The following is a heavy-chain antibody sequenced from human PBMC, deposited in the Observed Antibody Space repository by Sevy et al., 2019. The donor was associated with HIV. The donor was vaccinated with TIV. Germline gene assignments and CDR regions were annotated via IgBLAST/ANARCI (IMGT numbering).Heavy chain of an antibody. V-gene: IGHV4-59*01. CDR1: GGSISSYY. CDR3: PGSGQWESGVTGDAFDI. Sequence: SETLSLTCTVSGGSISSYYWSWIRQPPGKGLEWIGYIYYSGSTNYNPSLKSRVTISVDTSKNQFSLKLSSVTAADTAVYYCPGSGQWESGVTGDAFDIWGQGTMVTVSS. J-gene: IGHJ3*02. CDR2: IYYSGST. D-gene: IGHD1-26*01.